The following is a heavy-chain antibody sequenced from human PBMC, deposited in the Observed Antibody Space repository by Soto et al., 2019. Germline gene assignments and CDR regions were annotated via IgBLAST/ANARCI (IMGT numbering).Heavy chain of an antibody. J-gene: IGHJ6*02. CDR1: GFTLSSYA. Sequence: QVQLVDSGGGVVQPGRSLSLSCAASGFTLSSYAVHWVRQAPGKGLEWVAVMSFDGSKASQADSVKGRCTISRDNSKNTVSLQMNILRVEDSAVYYCARGPPGVVPGAIGSGGMDVWGQGTTVTVSS. V-gene: IGHV3-30*04. D-gene: IGHD2-2*01. CDR2: MSFDGSKA. CDR3: ARGPPGVVPGAIGSGGMDV.